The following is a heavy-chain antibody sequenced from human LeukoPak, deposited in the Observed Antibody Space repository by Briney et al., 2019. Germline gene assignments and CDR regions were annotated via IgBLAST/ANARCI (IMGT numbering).Heavy chain of an antibody. CDR1: GFTFSDYY. Sequence: GGSLRLSCAASGFTFSDYYMSWIRQAPGKGLEWVSYISSSGNYANYADSVKGRFTISRDNGKKSLNLQMGSLRAEDMAVYYCARVGRTSIGFDYWGQGTVVTVSS. CDR3: ARVGRTSIGFDY. CDR2: ISSSGNYA. V-gene: IGHV3-11*05. D-gene: IGHD1-7*01. J-gene: IGHJ4*02.